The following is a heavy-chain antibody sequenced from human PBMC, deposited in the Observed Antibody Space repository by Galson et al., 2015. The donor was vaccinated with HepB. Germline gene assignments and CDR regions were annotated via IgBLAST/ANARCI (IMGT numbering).Heavy chain of an antibody. CDR3: AKGGGRFEY. CDR1: GFTFSTCW. D-gene: IGHD5-12*01. J-gene: IGHJ4*02. Sequence: SLRLSCAASGFTFSTCWMTWVRQTPGKGLEWVASIKEDGSDKYYVDSVKGRLTISRDNAKNSLFLQMNSLRAEDTAVYYCAKGGGRFEYWGQGTLVTVSS. V-gene: IGHV3-7*01. CDR2: IKEDGSDK.